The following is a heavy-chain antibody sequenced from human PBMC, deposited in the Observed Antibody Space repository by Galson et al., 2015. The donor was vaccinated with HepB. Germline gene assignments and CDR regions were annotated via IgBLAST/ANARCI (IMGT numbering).Heavy chain of an antibody. CDR2: INSDGITT. CDR1: GFTFSSYW. J-gene: IGHJ6*02. D-gene: IGHD6-13*01. Sequence: SLRLSCAASGFTFSSYWMHWVRQGPGKGLVWVSRINSDGITTSYADSVKGRFTISRDNAKNTLYLQMNSLRAEDTALYYCAKAAGYYSYYGLDVWGQGTTVTVSS. CDR3: AKAAGYYSYYGLDV. V-gene: IGHV3-74*01.